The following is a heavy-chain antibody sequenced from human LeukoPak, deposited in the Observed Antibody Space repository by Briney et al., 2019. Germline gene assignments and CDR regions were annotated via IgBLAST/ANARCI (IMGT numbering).Heavy chain of an antibody. CDR1: GFTFSSYS. D-gene: IGHD5-24*01. J-gene: IGHJ2*01. V-gene: IGHV3-48*04. Sequence: GGSLRLSCAASGFTFSSYSMNWVRQAPGKGLEWVSYISSSSSTIYYADSVKGRFTISRDNAKNSLYLQMNSLRAEDTAVYYCARDGDGYNNRKGAFDLWGRGTLVTVSS. CDR3: ARDGDGYNNRKGAFDL. CDR2: ISSSSSTI.